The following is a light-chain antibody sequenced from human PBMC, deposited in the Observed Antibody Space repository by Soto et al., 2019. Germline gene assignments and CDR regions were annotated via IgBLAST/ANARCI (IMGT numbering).Light chain of an antibody. V-gene: IGKV1-39*01. CDR2: GAS. CDR3: QQTYIIPRT. J-gene: IGKJ1*01. Sequence: DIQMTQSPPSLSASVGDRVTITCRASQNINSQLNWYQQKPGRAPQVLIYGASTLQSGVPSRFSGRGSGTDFTLTISSLQHEDFASYYCQQTYIIPRTFGQGPKVEIK. CDR1: QNINSQ.